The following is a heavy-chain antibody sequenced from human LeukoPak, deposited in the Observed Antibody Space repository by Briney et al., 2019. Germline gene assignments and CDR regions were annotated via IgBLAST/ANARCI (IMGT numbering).Heavy chain of an antibody. CDR2: IWLDGSAT. CDR1: GFTFDDYA. CDR3: ARDLNREDFDY. V-gene: IGHV3-33*01. J-gene: IGHJ4*02. D-gene: IGHD1-14*01. Sequence: GGSLRLSCTVSGFTFDDYAINWVRQAPGKGLEWVAIIWLDGSATYYGDSVKGRFTVSRDNSNNTLYLQMNSLRVENTAVYYCARDLNREDFDYWGQGTLVAVSS.